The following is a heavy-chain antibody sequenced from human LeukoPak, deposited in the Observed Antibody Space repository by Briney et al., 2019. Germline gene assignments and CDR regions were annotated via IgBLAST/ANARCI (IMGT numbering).Heavy chain of an antibody. D-gene: IGHD4-4*01. CDR1: GFTFSRYG. Sequence: GSLRLSCVVSGFTFSRYGMHWVRQAPGKGLEWVAIIWYDGSNKYYADSVKGRFTISRDQSKNTVYLEMNSLRADDTAVYYCARNGGNYRFDSWGQGTLVIVSS. CDR3: ARNGGNYRFDS. V-gene: IGHV3-33*01. CDR2: IWYDGSNK. J-gene: IGHJ4*02.